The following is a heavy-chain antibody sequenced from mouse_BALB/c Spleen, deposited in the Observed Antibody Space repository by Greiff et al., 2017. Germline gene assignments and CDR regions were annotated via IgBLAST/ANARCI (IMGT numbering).Heavy chain of an antibody. D-gene: IGHD2-2*01. V-gene: IGHV5-17*02. CDR2: ISSGSSTN. J-gene: IGHJ3*01. CDR3: APWLPTD. Sequence: EVKLMESGGGLVQPGGSRKLSCAASGFTFSSFGMHWVRQAPEKGLEWVAYISSGSSTNYYADTVKGRFTISRDNPKNTLFLQMTSLRSEDTAMYYCAPWLPTDWGQGTLVTVSA. CDR1: GFTFSSFG.